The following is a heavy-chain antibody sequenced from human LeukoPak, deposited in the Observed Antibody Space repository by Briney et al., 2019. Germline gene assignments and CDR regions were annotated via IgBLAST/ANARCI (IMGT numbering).Heavy chain of an antibody. D-gene: IGHD4-17*01. J-gene: IGHJ5*02. CDR1: GYTFTSYY. V-gene: IGHV1-69*06. Sequence: GASVKVSCKASGYTFTSYYMHWVRQAPGQGLEWMGGIIPIFGTANYAQKFQGRVTITADKSTSTAYMELSSLRSEDTAVYYCARGGTTVTSLHWFDPWGQGTLVTVSS. CDR3: ARGGTTVTSLHWFDP. CDR2: IIPIFGTA.